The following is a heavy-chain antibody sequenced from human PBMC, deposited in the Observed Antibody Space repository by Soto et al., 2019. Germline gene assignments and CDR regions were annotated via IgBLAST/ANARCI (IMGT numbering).Heavy chain of an antibody. V-gene: IGHV1-69*13. J-gene: IGHJ5*02. CDR2: IIPIFGTA. CDR3: ARDRVVYYGSGSYSENWFDP. Sequence: SVKVSCKASGGTFSSYAISWVRQAPGQGLEWMGGIIPIFGTANYAQKFQGRVTITADESTSTAYMELSSLRSEDTAVYYCARDRVVYYGSGSYSENWFDPWGQGTLVTVSS. CDR1: GGTFSSYA. D-gene: IGHD3-10*01.